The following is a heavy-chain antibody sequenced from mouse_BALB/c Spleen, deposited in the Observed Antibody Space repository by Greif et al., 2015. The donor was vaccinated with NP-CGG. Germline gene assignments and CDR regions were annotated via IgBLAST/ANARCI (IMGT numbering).Heavy chain of an antibody. D-gene: IGHD1-1*01. Sequence: QVQLQQSGAELVRPGTSVKVSCKASGYAFTNYLIEWVKQRPGQGLEWIGVINPGSGGTNYNEKFKGKATLTADKSSSTAYMQLSSLTSDDSAVYFCARSYGSSLYYYAMDYWGQGTSVTVSS. CDR1: GYAFTNYL. J-gene: IGHJ4*01. V-gene: IGHV1-54*01. CDR2: INPGSGGT. CDR3: ARSYGSSLYYYAMDY.